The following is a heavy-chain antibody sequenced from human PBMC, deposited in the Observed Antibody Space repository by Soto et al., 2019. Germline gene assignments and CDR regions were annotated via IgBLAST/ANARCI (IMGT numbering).Heavy chain of an antibody. D-gene: IGHD2-15*01. CDR1: GFTFSSYW. Sequence: GGSLRLSCAASGFTFSSYWMHWVRQAPGKGLVWVSRTNSDGSSASYADSVKGRFTISRDNAKNTLYLQMNSLRAEDTAVYYCARDVVVVVAATSYYYGMDVWGQGTTVTVS. V-gene: IGHV3-74*01. J-gene: IGHJ6*02. CDR3: ARDVVVVVAATSYYYGMDV. CDR2: TNSDGSSA.